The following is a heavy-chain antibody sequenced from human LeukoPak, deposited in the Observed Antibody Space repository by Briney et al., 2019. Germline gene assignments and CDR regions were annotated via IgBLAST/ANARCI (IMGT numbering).Heavy chain of an antibody. Sequence: SETLSLTCTVSGDSFTSVTDYWAWIRQPPGKGLEWIASGDYSGGTYYNPSLESRVAISADMSKNQISLKLTSVTGADTAVYYCAGERGEEYSSGWYKTNYFYNWGQGIRVTVSS. D-gene: IGHD6-19*01. J-gene: IGHJ4*02. V-gene: IGHV4-39*07. CDR3: AGERGEEYSSGWYKTNYFYN. CDR1: GDSFTSVTDY. CDR2: GDYSGGT.